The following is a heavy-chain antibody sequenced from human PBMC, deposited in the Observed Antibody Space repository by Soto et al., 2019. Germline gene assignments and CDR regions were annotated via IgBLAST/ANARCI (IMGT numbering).Heavy chain of an antibody. V-gene: IGHV3-7*01. D-gene: IGHD3-16*02. Sequence: GGSLRLSCATSGFTLRHYWMVWVRQAPGKGLEWVANIKEDGGGKYFGDSVRGRFTVSRDNAKNSLYLQMNNLRAEDTAVYYCARDGYGYNSLDNWGQGTLVTVAS. CDR3: ARDGYGYNSLDN. CDR2: IKEDGGGK. CDR1: GFTLRHYW. J-gene: IGHJ4*02.